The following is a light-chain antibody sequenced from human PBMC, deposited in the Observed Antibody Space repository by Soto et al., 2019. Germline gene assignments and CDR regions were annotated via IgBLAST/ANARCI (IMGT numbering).Light chain of an antibody. Sequence: EIALTQSPATLSLSPGERATLSCRANRTVFNFLIWYQQKPGQAPRLLIYDASNRSTDIPARLSGTRSGTVFRLTISSLVPEHLALYLCQRRAIWPYTFGPGAQL. CDR1: RTVFNF. CDR2: DAS. V-gene: IGKV3-11*01. J-gene: IGKJ2*01. CDR3: QRRAIWPYT.